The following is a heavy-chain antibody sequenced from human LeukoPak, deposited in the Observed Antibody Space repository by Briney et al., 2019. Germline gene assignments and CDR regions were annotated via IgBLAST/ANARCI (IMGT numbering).Heavy chain of an antibody. CDR3: TVFGDSNH. CDR1: GFTFSSYS. CDR2: ISSSSSYI. D-gene: IGHD4-17*01. J-gene: IGHJ5*02. Sequence: PGGSLRLSCAASGFTFSSYSSSISSSSSYIYYADSVKGRFTISRDTSKNTLYLQISSLRVEDTAVYYCTVFGDSNHWGQGTLVTVSS. V-gene: IGHV3-21*04.